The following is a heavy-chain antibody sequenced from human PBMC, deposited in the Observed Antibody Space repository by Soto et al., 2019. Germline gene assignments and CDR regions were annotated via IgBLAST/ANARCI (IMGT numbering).Heavy chain of an antibody. J-gene: IGHJ3*02. CDR2: ISIDGSRK. CDR3: TRGPTHGAFDI. Sequence: QVYLEESGGGVVQPGRSLRLSCVASGFSFSSSDMHWVRQAPGKGLEWGAHISIDGSRKYYADSVKGRFTVSRENSKNTLYLQINSLRPEEAALYYCTRGPTHGAFDIWGQGTMVTVSS. CDR1: GFSFSSSD. V-gene: IGHV3-30*03.